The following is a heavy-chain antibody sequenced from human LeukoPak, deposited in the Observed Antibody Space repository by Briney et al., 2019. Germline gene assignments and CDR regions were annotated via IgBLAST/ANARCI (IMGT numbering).Heavy chain of an antibody. J-gene: IGHJ4*02. Sequence: GGSLRLSCAASGFTFSSHWMSWVRQAPGQGLEWVSSFLRTGSATYYADSVKGRFTISRDNSKNTVYLHMNSLRADDTGIYYCAKDLRPDNGWDFDFWGQGTRVTVSS. CDR2: FLRTGSAT. D-gene: IGHD6-19*01. CDR3: AKDLRPDNGWDFDF. CDR1: GFTFSSHW. V-gene: IGHV3-23*01.